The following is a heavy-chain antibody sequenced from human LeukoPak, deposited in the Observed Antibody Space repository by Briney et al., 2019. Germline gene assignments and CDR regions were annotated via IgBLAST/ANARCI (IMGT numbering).Heavy chain of an antibody. V-gene: IGHV4-59*01. Sequence: SETLSLTCTVSGGSISSYYWSWIRQPPGKGLEWIGSIYHGGSTKYNPSPTSRVTISVDTSKNKFSLNLTSVTAAETAVYCCARGLVGSESHGYCLQHWGQGTLVTVST. D-gene: IGHD2-2*03. J-gene: IGHJ1*01. CDR3: ARGLVGSESHGYCLQH. CDR2: IYHGGST. CDR1: GGSISSYY.